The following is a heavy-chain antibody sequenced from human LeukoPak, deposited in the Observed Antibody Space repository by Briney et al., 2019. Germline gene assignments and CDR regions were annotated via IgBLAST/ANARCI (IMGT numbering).Heavy chain of an antibody. CDR3: AREGDGYNLGYFDH. D-gene: IGHD5-24*01. CDR1: GFTFSSYE. V-gene: IGHV3-48*03. J-gene: IGHJ4*02. Sequence: PGGSLRLSCAASGFTFSSYEMNWVRQAPGKGLEWVSYISSSGSTIYYADSVKGRFTISRDNAKNSLYLQMNSLRAEDTAVYYCAREGDGYNLGYFDHWGQGTLVTVSS. CDR2: ISSSGSTI.